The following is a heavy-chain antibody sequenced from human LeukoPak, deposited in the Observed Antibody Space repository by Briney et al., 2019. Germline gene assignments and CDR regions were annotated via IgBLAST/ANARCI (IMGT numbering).Heavy chain of an antibody. CDR2: ISVYNDNT. CDR1: GYTFTSYG. D-gene: IGHD3-22*01. J-gene: IGHJ4*02. V-gene: IGHV1-18*01. Sequence: ASVKVSCTASGYTFTSYGISWVRQAPGQGLEWMGWISVYNDNTNYVQKLQGRLTMTTDTSTSTAYMELRSLRSDDTAVYYCARDYPKDYYDSSGYFDYWGQGTLVTVSS. CDR3: ARDYPKDYYDSSGYFDY.